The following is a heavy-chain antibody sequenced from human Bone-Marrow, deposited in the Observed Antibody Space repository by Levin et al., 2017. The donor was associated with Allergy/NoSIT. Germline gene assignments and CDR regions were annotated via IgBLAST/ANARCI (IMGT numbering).Heavy chain of an antibody. J-gene: IGHJ5*02. V-gene: IGHV1-46*01. CDR3: ARGIWFGAFDN. CDR1: GYTFTTYF. D-gene: IGHD3-10*01. CDR2: INPSGGSS. Sequence: ASVKVSCKASGYTFTTYFIHWVRQAPGQGLEWMGMINPSGGSSNSAQKFQGRITMNTDTSTSTVSMELSSLRSEDTAVYYCARGIWFGAFDNWAQITRRTVSS.